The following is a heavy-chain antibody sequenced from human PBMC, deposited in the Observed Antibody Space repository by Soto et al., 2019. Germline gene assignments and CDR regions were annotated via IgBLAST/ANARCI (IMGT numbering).Heavy chain of an antibody. J-gene: IGHJ4*02. CDR3: ALFKGGLVSFDY. CDR2: IIPIFGTA. CDR1: GGTFRSYA. D-gene: IGHD6-6*01. Sequence: WASVKVSCKASGGTFRSYAISWVRQAPGQELEWMGGIIPIFGTANYAQKFQGRVTITADESTSTAYMELSSVRSEDTAVYYCALFKGGLVSFDYWGQGTLVTVSS. V-gene: IGHV1-69*13.